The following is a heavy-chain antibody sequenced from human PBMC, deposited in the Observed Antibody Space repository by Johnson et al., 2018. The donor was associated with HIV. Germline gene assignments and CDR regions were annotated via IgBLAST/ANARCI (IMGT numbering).Heavy chain of an antibody. D-gene: IGHD3-10*01. Sequence: VQLVESGGGLVQPGRSLRLSCAASGFTFDDYAMHWVRQAPGKGLEWVSGISWNSGSIGYADSVKGRFTISRDNAKNSLYLQMNSLRAEDTALYYCARSGGLLWFGESSSDAFDIWGQGTMVTVSS. V-gene: IGHV3-9*01. J-gene: IGHJ3*02. CDR1: GFTFDDYA. CDR2: ISWNSGSI. CDR3: ARSGGLLWFGESSSDAFDI.